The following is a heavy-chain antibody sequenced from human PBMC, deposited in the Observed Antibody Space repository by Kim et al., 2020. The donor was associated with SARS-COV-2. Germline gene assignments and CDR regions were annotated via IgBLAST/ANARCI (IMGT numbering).Heavy chain of an antibody. V-gene: IGHV3-30*04. J-gene: IGHJ4*02. D-gene: IGHD3-22*01. CDR2: ISYDGSNK. Sequence: GGSLRLSCADSGFTFSSYAMHWVRQAPGKGLEWVAVISYDGSNKYYGDPVKGRFTISRDNSKHTLYLQMDSLRTEDTAVYSCARGDSSGYYYPPFDYWAREPWSPSPQ. CDR3: ARGDSSGYYYPPFDY. CDR1: GFTFSSYA.